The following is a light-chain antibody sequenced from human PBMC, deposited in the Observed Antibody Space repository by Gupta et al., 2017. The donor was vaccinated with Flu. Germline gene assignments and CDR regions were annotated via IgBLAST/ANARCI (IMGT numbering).Light chain of an antibody. J-gene: IGKJ4*01. V-gene: IGKV1-27*01. CDR2: AAS. CDR1: QDISNY. Sequence: GDRVTITCRASQDISNYLAWYQQKPGKVPNLLIYAASTLQSGVPSRFSGSASGTDFTLTISSLQPEDVATYYCQKYNSAPPGLTFGGGTKVELK. CDR3: QKYNSAPPGLT.